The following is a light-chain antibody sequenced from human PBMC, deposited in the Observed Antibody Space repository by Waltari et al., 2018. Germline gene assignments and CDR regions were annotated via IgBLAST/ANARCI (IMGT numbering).Light chain of an antibody. V-gene: IGKV4-1*01. CDR3: QQFYSTPPT. CDR1: RSLVNSLNNKNY. Sequence: DVVMTQSPDSLAVPLGERAAINCTSSRSLVNSLNNKNYLVWYQQKPGQPPKLLISWASTRESGVPDRFSGSGSGTDFTLTISSLQAEDVAVYHCQQFYSTPPTFGQGTKLEIK. J-gene: IGKJ2*01. CDR2: WAS.